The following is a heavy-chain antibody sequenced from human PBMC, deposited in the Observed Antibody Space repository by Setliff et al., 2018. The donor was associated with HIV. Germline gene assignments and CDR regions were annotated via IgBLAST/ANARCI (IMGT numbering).Heavy chain of an antibody. CDR3: ALPYCSGGNCWSSASLPPAGWFDP. CDR2: IFPMYGVT. V-gene: IGHV1-69*05. D-gene: IGHD2-15*01. Sequence: SVKVSCKASGGTFSSYVISWVRQAPGQGPEWMRGIFPMYGVTNYAQKFQGRVTITTDESTSTAYMELSSLRSEDTAVYYCALPYCSGGNCWSSASLPPAGWFDPWGQGTLVTVSS. J-gene: IGHJ5*02. CDR1: GGTFSSYV.